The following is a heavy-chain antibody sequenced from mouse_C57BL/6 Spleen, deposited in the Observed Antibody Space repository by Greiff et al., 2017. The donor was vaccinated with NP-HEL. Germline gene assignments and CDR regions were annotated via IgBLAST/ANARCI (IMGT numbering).Heavy chain of an antibody. Sequence: VQLQQPGTELVKPGASVKLSCKASGYTFTSYWMHWVKQRPGQGLEWIGNIKPSNGGTNYNEKFKSKATLTVDKSSSTAYMQLSSLTSEDSAVYYCARSGSEIYYDYDGRAWFAYWGQGTLVTVSA. CDR3: ARSGSEIYYDYDGRAWFAY. CDR1: GYTFTSYW. J-gene: IGHJ3*01. CDR2: IKPSNGGT. V-gene: IGHV1-53*01. D-gene: IGHD2-4*01.